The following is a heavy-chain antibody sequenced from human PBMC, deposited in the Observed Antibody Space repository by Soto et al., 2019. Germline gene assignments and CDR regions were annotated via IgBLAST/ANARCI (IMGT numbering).Heavy chain of an antibody. V-gene: IGHV3-23*01. CDR3: AKMIVGATFHYYGMDV. J-gene: IGHJ6*02. D-gene: IGHD1-26*01. CDR2: ISGSGGST. CDR1: GFTFSSYA. Sequence: GSLRLSCAASGFTFSSYAMSWVRQAPGKGLEWVSAISGSGGSTYYADSVKGRFTISRDNSKNTLYLQMNSLRAEDTAVYYCAKMIVGATFHYYGMDVWGQGTTVTVSS.